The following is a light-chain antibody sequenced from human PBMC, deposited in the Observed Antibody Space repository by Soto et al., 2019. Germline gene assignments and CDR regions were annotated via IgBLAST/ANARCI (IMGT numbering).Light chain of an antibody. V-gene: IGLV2-23*02. CDR3: CSYAGSTTYV. CDR2: DVS. CDR1: SSDVGSYDL. Sequence: QSALTQPASVSGSPRQSITISCTGTSSDVGSYDLVSWYQQHPGKAPKLIIYDVSKRPSGVSSRFSGSKSGNTASLTISGLQAEDEADYYCCSYAGSTTYVVGTGTKVTVL. J-gene: IGLJ1*01.